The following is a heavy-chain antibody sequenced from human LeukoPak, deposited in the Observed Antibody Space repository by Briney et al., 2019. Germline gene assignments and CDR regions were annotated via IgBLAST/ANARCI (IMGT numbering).Heavy chain of an antibody. V-gene: IGHV4-39*07. CDR1: GGSISSSSYY. CDR2: IYYSGST. D-gene: IGHD3-16*02. CDR3: ARGTRGGITFGGVIVGAFDI. J-gene: IGHJ3*02. Sequence: SETLSLTCTVSGGSISSSSYYWGWIRQPPGKGLEWIGSIYYSGSTYYNPSLKSRVTISVDTSKNQFSLKLSSVTAADTAVYYCARGTRGGITFGGVIVGAFDIWGQGTMVTVSS.